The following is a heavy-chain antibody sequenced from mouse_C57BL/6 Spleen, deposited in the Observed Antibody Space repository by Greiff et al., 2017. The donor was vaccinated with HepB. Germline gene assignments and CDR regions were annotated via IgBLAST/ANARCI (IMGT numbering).Heavy chain of an antibody. Sequence: VQLQQPGAELVRPGTSVKLSCKASGYTFTSYWMHWVKQRPGQGLEWIGVIDPSDSYTNYNQKFKGKATLTVDTSSSTAYMQLSSLTSEDSAVYYCARSYGSSLDYWGQGTTLTVSS. V-gene: IGHV1-59*01. CDR1: GYTFTSYW. CDR2: IDPSDSYT. CDR3: ARSYGSSLDY. D-gene: IGHD1-1*01. J-gene: IGHJ2*01.